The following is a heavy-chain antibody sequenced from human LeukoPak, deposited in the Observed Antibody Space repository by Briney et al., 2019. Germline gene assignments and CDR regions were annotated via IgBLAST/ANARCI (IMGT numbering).Heavy chain of an antibody. J-gene: IGHJ4*02. Sequence: PSETLSLACAVSGGSISHYYWSWIRQPPGKGLDWIGNIYYSGSTNYNPSLKSRVTMSVDTSKIQFSLKLSSVTAADTAVYYCARHVGYSYGNRGSYYFDYWGQGTLVTVSS. V-gene: IGHV4-59*08. CDR2: IYYSGST. D-gene: IGHD5-18*01. CDR3: ARHVGYSYGNRGSYYFDY. CDR1: GGSISHYY.